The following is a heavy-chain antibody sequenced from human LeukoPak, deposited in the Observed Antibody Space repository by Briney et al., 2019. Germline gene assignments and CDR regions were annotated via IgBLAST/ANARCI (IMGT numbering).Heavy chain of an antibody. Sequence: PSETLSLTCTVSGGSISSYYWSWIRQPPGKGLEWIGYIYYSGSTNYNPSLKSRVTISVDTSKNQLSLKLSSVTAADTAVYYCARHLYYYDSSGYKDAFDIWGQGTMVTVSS. D-gene: IGHD3-22*01. J-gene: IGHJ3*02. CDR3: ARHLYYYDSSGYKDAFDI. V-gene: IGHV4-59*01. CDR1: GGSISSYY. CDR2: IYYSGST.